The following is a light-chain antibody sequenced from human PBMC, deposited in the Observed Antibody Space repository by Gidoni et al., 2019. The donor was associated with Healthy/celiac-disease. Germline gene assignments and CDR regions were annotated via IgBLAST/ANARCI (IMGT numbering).Light chain of an antibody. CDR2: WAS. CDR1: QSVLYSSNNTNY. J-gene: IGKJ1*01. V-gene: IGKV4-1*01. CDR3: QQYYSTPPT. Sequence: DTVMTQSSDSLAVSLGERATINCKYSQSVLYSSNNTNYLAWYQQKPGQPPKLLIYWASTRESGVPDRFSGSGSGTDFTLTISSLQAEDVAVYYCQQYYSTPPTFGQGTKVEIK.